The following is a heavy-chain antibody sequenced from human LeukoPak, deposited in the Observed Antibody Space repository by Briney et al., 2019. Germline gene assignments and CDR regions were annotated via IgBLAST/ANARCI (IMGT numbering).Heavy chain of an antibody. D-gene: IGHD3-10*01. J-gene: IGHJ6*02. CDR1: GFTVSSNY. V-gene: IGHV3-23*01. CDR2: ITGSGGST. Sequence: PGGSLRLSCAASGFTVSSNYMSWVRQAPGKGLEWVSAITGSGGSTNYADSLKGRFTISRDNSKNTLYLQMNSLRAEDTAVYYCAKTLGSSLYYYYGMDVWGQGTTVTVYS. CDR3: AKTLGSSLYYYYGMDV.